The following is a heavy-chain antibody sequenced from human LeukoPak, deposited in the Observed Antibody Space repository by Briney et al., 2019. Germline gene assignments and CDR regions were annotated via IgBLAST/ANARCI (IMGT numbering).Heavy chain of an antibody. CDR1: GGSISSGNYY. V-gene: IGHV4-61*02. J-gene: IGHJ3*02. D-gene: IGHD2-2*01. CDR3: ARRYCSSTNCHDAFDI. CDR2: SYTSGST. Sequence: SQTLSLTCSVSGGSISSGNYYWGWLRQPAGKGLEWIGRSYTSGSTNYNPSLKSRVTISVDTSKKQFSLRLNSVTAADTAVYYGARRYCSSTNCHDAFDIWGQGTMVTVSS.